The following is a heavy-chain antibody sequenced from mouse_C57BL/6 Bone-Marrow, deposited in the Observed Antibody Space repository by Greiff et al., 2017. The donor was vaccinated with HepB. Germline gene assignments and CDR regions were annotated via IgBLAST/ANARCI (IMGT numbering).Heavy chain of an antibody. J-gene: IGHJ1*03. CDR3: TRDPITTVVATWYFDV. V-gene: IGHV5-9-1*02. Sequence: EVKVVESGEGLVKPGGSLKLSCAASGFTFSSYAMSWVRQTPEKRLEWVAYISSGGDYIYYADTVKGRFTISRDNARNTLYLQMSGLKSEDTAMYYCTRDPITTVVATWYFDVGGTGTTVTVSS. CDR2: ISSGGDYI. CDR1: GFTFSSYA. D-gene: IGHD1-1*01.